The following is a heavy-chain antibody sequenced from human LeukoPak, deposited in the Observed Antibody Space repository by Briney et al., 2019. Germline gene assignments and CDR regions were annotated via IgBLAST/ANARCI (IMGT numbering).Heavy chain of an antibody. CDR3: ARGSGSYKY. J-gene: IGHJ4*02. V-gene: IGHV1-18*01. D-gene: IGHD3-10*01. Sequence: ASVKVSCKASGYTFTSYGITWVRQAPGQGLEWMGWISANNGKTNYAQKVQGRVTVTTDTFTSTAYMELRSLRSDDTAVYYCARGSGSYKYWGQGTLVTVSS. CDR1: GYTFTSYG. CDR2: ISANNGKT.